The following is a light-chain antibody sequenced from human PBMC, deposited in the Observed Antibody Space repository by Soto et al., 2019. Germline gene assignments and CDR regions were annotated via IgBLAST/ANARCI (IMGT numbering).Light chain of an antibody. J-gene: IGKJ1*01. Sequence: EIVMTQSPATLSVSPGERVTLSCRASQSVSSKLAWYQQKPGQAPRLLIYGAATRATGIPARFSGSGSGTEFTLTLSSLQSEDSAVYYCQQYNNWWTFGQGTKVEIK. CDR3: QQYNNWWT. V-gene: IGKV3-15*01. CDR2: GAA. CDR1: QSVSSK.